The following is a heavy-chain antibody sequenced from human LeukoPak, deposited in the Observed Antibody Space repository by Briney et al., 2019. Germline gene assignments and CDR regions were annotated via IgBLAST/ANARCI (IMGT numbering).Heavy chain of an antibody. CDR2: IYYSGST. J-gene: IGHJ5*02. D-gene: IGHD2-2*01. V-gene: IGHV4-59*01. CDR1: GGSISSYY. CDR3: ARAFYQYNWFDP. Sequence: PSETLSLTCTVSGGSISSYYWSWIRQPPGRGLEWIGYIYYSGSTNYNPSLKSRVSISVDTSKNQFSLKLSSVTAADTAVYYCARAFYQYNWFDPWGQGTLVTVSS.